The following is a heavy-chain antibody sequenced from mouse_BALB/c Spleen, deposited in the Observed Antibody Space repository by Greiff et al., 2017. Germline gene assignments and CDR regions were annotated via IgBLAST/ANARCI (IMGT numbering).Heavy chain of an antibody. Sequence: EVKLMESGGGLVKPGGSLKLSCAASGFTFSSYAMSWVRQSPAKRLEWVAEISSGGSYTYYPDTVTGRFTISRDNAKNTLYLEMSSLRSEDTAMYYCARDGTTVVEGTWFAYWGQGTLVTVSA. J-gene: IGHJ3*01. CDR2: ISSGGSYT. CDR3: ARDGTTVVEGTWFAY. V-gene: IGHV5-9-4*01. CDR1: GFTFSSYA. D-gene: IGHD1-1*01.